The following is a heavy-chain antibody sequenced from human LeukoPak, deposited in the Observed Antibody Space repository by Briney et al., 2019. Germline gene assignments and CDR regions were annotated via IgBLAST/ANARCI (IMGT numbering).Heavy chain of an antibody. Sequence: PGGSLRLSCAASGFTFSDYYMSWIRQAPGKGLEWVSYISSSGSTIYYADSVKGRFTISRDNAKNSLYLQMNSLRAEDTAVYYCARDQWACSGGSCYSGYFDYWAREPWSPSPQ. CDR2: ISSSGSTI. J-gene: IGHJ4*02. CDR1: GFTFSDYY. D-gene: IGHD2-15*01. CDR3: ARDQWACSGGSCYSGYFDY. V-gene: IGHV3-11*01.